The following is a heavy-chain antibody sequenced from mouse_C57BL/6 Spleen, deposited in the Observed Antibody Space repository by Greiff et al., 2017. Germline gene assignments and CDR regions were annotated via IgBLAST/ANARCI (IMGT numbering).Heavy chain of an antibody. Sequence: VQLKESGPELVKPGASVKIPCKASGYTFTDYNMDWVKQSHGKSLEWIGDINPNNGGTIYNQKFKGKATLTVDKSSSTAYMELRSLTSEDTAVYYCARKTADWGFAYWGQGTPVTVSA. D-gene: IGHD4-1*01. CDR2: INPNNGGT. CDR1: GYTFTDYN. J-gene: IGHJ3*01. CDR3: ARKTADWGFAY. V-gene: IGHV1-18*01.